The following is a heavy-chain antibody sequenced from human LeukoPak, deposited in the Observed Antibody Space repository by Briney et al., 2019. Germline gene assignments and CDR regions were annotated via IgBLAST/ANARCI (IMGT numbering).Heavy chain of an antibody. V-gene: IGHV4-59*08. J-gene: IGHJ4*02. CDR2: IYYSGST. CDR1: GGSISSYY. CDR3: ARLSYQGYDFDY. Sequence: PSETLSLTCTVSGGSISSYYWSWIRQPPGKGLEWIGYIYYSGSTNYNPSLKSRVTISVDTSKNQFSLKLSSVTAADTAVYYCARLSYQGYDFDYWGQGTLVTVSS. D-gene: IGHD1-26*01.